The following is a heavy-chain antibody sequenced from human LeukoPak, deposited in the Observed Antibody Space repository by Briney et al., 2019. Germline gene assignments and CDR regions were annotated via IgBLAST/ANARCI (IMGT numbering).Heavy chain of an antibody. CDR3: ASFAYYDFWSGYYTPYYYYGMDV. CDR1: GDSISSSSYY. J-gene: IGHJ6*02. CDR2: IYYSGST. Sequence: SETLSLTCTVSGDSISSSSYYWGWIRQPPGKGLEWIGSIYYSGSTYYNPSLKSRVTISVDTSKNQFSLKLSSVTAAGTAVYYCASFAYYDFWSGYYTPYYYYGMDVWGQGTTVTVSS. V-gene: IGHV4-39*01. D-gene: IGHD3-3*01.